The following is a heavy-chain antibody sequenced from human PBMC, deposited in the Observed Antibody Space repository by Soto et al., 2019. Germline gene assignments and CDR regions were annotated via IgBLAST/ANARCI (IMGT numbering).Heavy chain of an antibody. CDR2: ISSSGDTI. CDR1: GFILSRYS. CDR3: ARGGVSTIFGDS. V-gene: IGHV3-48*02. Sequence: EVQLVESGGGLVQPGGSLRVSCATSGFILSRYSMNWVRQAPGKGLEWVSYISSSGDTIYYAGSVKGRFIISRDNAKNSLYHQMKSLRDEDTGVYYCARGGVSTIFGDSWGQGTLVTVSS. D-gene: IGHD5-12*01. J-gene: IGHJ4*02.